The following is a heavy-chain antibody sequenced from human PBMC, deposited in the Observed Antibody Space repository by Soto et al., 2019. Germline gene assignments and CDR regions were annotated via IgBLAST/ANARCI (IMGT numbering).Heavy chain of an antibody. V-gene: IGHV3-23*01. J-gene: IGHJ1*01. Sequence: EVQLLESGGGLVQPGVSLRLSCAASGFTFTSYAMSWVRQAPGKGLEWVSAISGSGGSTYYADSVKGRFTISRDNSKNTLFLQMNSLRAEDTAVYYCAKKVAGSEPFQHWGQGTLVTVSS. D-gene: IGHD6-19*01. CDR1: GFTFTSYA. CDR2: ISGSGGST. CDR3: AKKVAGSEPFQH.